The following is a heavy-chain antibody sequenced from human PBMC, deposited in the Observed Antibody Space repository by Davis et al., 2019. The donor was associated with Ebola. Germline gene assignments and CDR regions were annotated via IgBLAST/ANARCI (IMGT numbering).Heavy chain of an antibody. CDR3: ARGYNWNDEDYYYYYMDV. J-gene: IGHJ6*03. V-gene: IGHV4-4*07. CDR2: IYTSGST. Sequence: PSETLSLTCTVSGGSISSYYLSWIRQPAGKGLEWIGRIYTSGSTNYNPSLKSRVTMSVDTSKNQFSLKLSSVTAADTAVYYCARGYNWNDEDYYYYYMDVWGQGTTVTVSS. CDR1: GGSISSYY. D-gene: IGHD1-1*01.